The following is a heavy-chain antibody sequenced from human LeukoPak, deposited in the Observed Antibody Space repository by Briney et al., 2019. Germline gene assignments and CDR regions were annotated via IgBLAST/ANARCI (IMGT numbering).Heavy chain of an antibody. V-gene: IGHV4-38-2*02. Sequence: ASETLSLTCTVSGYSISSGYYWGWIRPPPGKGLEWIGSIYHSGSTYYNPSLKSRVTISVDTSKNQFSLKLSSVTAADTAVYYCARHLRYFDWLLEYYFDYWGQGTLVTVSS. CDR2: IYHSGST. CDR3: ARHLRYFDWLLEYYFDY. D-gene: IGHD3-9*01. J-gene: IGHJ4*02. CDR1: GYSISSGYY.